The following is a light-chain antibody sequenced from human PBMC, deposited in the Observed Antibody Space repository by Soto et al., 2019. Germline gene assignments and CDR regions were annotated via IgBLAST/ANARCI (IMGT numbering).Light chain of an antibody. V-gene: IGKV3-15*01. J-gene: IGKJ1*01. CDR2: GAS. CDR3: QQYNTCPRT. CDR1: QGIKDY. Sequence: EIVMTQSPATLSVSPGERATLSCRASQGIKDYVAWFQQKPGQAPRLLIYGASTRATAIPARFSGSGSGTEFTLSISSLQSEDFAVYYCQQYNTCPRTFGQGTKVETK.